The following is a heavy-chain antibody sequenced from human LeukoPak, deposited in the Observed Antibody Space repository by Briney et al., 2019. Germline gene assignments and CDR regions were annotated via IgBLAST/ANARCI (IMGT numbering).Heavy chain of an antibody. D-gene: IGHD4-11*01. CDR1: GVSISSGGYY. CDR3: ARGPVRDYSNY. V-gene: IGHV4-31*03. Sequence: NPSETLSLTCTVSGVSISSGGYYWSWIRQHPGKGLEWIGCIYYSGSTYYNPSLKSRLTISLDTSNNQFSLKLSSVTAADTAVYYCARGPVRDYSNYWGQGTLVTVSS. J-gene: IGHJ4*02. CDR2: IYYSGST.